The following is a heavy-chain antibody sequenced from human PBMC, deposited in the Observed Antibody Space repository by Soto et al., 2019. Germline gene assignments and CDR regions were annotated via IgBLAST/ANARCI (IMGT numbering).Heavy chain of an antibody. D-gene: IGHD3-22*01. CDR2: IYYSGST. J-gene: IGHJ6*02. CDR3: ARERLTSYYYYGMDV. CDR1: GGSISSGDYY. V-gene: IGHV4-30-4*02. Sequence: SETLSLTCTVSGGSISSGDYYWSWIRQPPGKGLEWIGYIYYSGSTYYNPSLKSRVTISVDTSKNQFSLKLSSVTAADTAVYYCARERLTSYYYYGMDVWGQGTTLTVSS.